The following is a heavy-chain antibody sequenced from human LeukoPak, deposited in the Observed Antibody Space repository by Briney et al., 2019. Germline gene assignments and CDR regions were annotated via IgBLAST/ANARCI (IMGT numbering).Heavy chain of an antibody. CDR1: GFNFGTYS. V-gene: IGHV3-21*04. Sequence: GGSLRLSCAASGFNFGTYSMDWVRQAPGKGLEWVASISGSGSFIFYADSVKGRFTISRDNSKNTLYLQMNSLRAEDTAVYYCAELGITMIGGVWGKGTTVTISS. CDR3: AELGITMIGGV. CDR2: ISGSGSFI. D-gene: IGHD3-10*02. J-gene: IGHJ6*04.